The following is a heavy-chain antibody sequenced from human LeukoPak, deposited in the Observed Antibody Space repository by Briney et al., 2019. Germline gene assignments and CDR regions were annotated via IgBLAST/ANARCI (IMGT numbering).Heavy chain of an antibody. CDR3: GRGGYSYGPPTKLV. D-gene: IGHD5-18*01. Sequence: PGGSLTLPCAASGFTFSSYGMSWVRQAPGKGLEWVSAISGSGGSTYYADSVKGLFTISRDNSNNTLYLQMNSQRAEETVVYYWGRGGYSYGPPTKLVWGQGTLVTVSS. V-gene: IGHV3-23*01. CDR1: GFTFSSYG. CDR2: ISGSGGST. J-gene: IGHJ4*02.